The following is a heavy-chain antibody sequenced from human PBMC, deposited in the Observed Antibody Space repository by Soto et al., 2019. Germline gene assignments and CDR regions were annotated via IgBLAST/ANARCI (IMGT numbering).Heavy chain of an antibody. CDR1: GFTFSSYG. CDR3: ANSEDCSSTSCYTTNWFDP. D-gene: IGHD2-2*02. V-gene: IGHV3-30*18. J-gene: IGHJ5*02. CDR2: ISYDGSNK. Sequence: QVQLVESGRGVVQPGRSLRLSCAASGFTFSSYGMHWVRQAPGKGLEWVAVISYDGSNKYYADSVKGRFTISRDNSKNTLYLQMHSLRAEDTAVYYCANSEDCSSTSCYTTNWFDPCGQGILVPFSS.